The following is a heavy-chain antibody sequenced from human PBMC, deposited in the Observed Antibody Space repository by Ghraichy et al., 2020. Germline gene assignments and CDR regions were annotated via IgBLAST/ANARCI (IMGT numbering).Heavy chain of an antibody. CDR3: ARDLRGLDGLDV. CDR1: GYTFINYY. CDR2: INPSGGRT. Sequence: ASVKVSCKASGYTFINYYMHWVRHAPGQGLQWMGIINPSGGRTNYAQKFQGRVTVTRDTSTSTVYMELSSLTSEDMAVYYCARDLRGLDGLDVWGQGTTVTVSS. V-gene: IGHV1-46*01. J-gene: IGHJ6*02. D-gene: IGHD3-10*01.